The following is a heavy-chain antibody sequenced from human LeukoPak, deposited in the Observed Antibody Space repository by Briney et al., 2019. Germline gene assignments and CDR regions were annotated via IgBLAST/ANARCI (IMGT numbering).Heavy chain of an antibody. CDR3: ARDRGIGVEATKVVGY. D-gene: IGHD1-26*01. CDR1: GYTFTGYY. V-gene: IGHV1-2*02. Sequence: ASVKVSCKASGYTFTGYYMHWVRQAPGQGLEWMGWINPNSGGTNYAQKFQGRVTMTRDTSISTAYMELSRLRSDDTAVYYCARDRGIGVEATKVVGYWGQGTLVTVSS. CDR2: INPNSGGT. J-gene: IGHJ4*02.